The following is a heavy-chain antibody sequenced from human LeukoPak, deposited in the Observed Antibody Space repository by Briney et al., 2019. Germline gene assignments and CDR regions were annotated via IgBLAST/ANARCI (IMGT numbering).Heavy chain of an antibody. V-gene: IGHV1-2*02. J-gene: IGHJ5*02. CDR2: INPNSGGT. D-gene: IGHD1-26*01. CDR3: ARVSTGGSYPNWFDP. Sequence: ASVKVSCKASGYTFTGYYMHWVRQAPGQGLEWMGWINPNSGGTNYAQKFQGRVTMTGDTSISTAYMELSRLRSDDTAVYYCARVSTGGSYPNWFDPWGQGTLVTVSS. CDR1: GYTFTGYY.